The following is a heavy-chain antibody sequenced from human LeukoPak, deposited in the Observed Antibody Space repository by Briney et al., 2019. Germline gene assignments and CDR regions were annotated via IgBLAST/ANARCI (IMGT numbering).Heavy chain of an antibody. CDR3: ARLAIGDSFDS. J-gene: IGHJ5*01. V-gene: IGHV3-74*01. D-gene: IGHD4-17*01. CDR1: GFTFSSYW. Sequence: PGGSLRLSCAASGFTFSSYWIHWVRQDPGKGLVWVSSIDNDGSRTGYADSVKGRFTISRDNAKNTLYLQMNSLRADDTALYYCARLAIGDSFDSWGQGTLVTVSS. CDR2: IDNDGSRT.